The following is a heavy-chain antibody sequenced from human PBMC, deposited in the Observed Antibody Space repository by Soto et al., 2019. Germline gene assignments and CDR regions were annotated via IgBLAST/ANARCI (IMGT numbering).Heavy chain of an antibody. CDR3: AKIVTTGIAGGYFES. J-gene: IGHJ4*02. Sequence: VQLVESGGDLVQPGGSLRLSCAASGFTFSSSWMHWVRQDPERGLVWVSRINSDGSSTDYADSVKGRFTISRDNAQNTLSLQMSSLRAEDTAVYYCAKIVTTGIAGGYFESWGQGALVTVSS. D-gene: IGHD6-13*01. CDR1: GFTFSSSW. V-gene: IGHV3-74*01. CDR2: INSDGSST.